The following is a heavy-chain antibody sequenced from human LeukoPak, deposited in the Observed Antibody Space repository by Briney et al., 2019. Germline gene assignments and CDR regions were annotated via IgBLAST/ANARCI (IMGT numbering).Heavy chain of an antibody. J-gene: IGHJ4*02. CDR2: IYHSGST. V-gene: IGHV4-38-2*01. D-gene: IGHD6-13*01. CDR3: ASAAAGPGVPNA. CDR1: GYSLSSGYY. Sequence: SETLSLTCAVSGYSLSSGYYWGWIRQPPGKGLEWIGSIYHSGSTYYNPSLKSRVTISLDTSKNQCSRKLSSVTAADTAVYYCASAAAGPGVPNAWGQGTLVTVSS.